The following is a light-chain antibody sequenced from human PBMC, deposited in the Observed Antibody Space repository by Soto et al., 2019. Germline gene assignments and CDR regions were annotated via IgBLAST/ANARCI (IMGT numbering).Light chain of an antibody. J-gene: IGLJ1*01. V-gene: IGLV2-14*01. CDR2: EIS. CDR1: NNDIGNYKY. CDR3: GTWDSSLSVHV. Sequence: QSVLTQPASVSGSPGQSITISCTGTNNDIGNYKYVSWYQQHPGKAPKLLIYEISNRPSGISNRFSGSKSGTSATLGISGLQTGDEADYYCGTWDSSLSVHVFGTGTKVTVL.